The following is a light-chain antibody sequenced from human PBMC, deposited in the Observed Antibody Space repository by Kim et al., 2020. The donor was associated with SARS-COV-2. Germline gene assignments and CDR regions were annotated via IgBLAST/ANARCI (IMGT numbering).Light chain of an antibody. V-gene: IGLV3-25*03. CDR1: ALTKQY. CDR3: QSADSSGTYV. Sequence: SYELTQPPSVSVSPGQTARITCSGDALTKQYAYWYQQKPGQATVLVIYKDSERPSGIPERFPGSSSGATVTLTISGVQAEDEADYYCQSADSSGTYVFGAGTKVTVL. J-gene: IGLJ1*01. CDR2: KDS.